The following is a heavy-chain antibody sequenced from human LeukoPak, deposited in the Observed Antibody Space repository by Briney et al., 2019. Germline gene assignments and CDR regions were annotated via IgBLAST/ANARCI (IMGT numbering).Heavy chain of an antibody. CDR2: ISSSGSTI. J-gene: IGHJ6*03. CDR3: AQTYYDFWSGYYATGDYHYYYMDV. D-gene: IGHD3-3*01. CDR1: GFTFSSYE. Sequence: GGSLRLSCAASGFTFSSYEMNWVRRAPGKGLEWVSYISSSGSTIYYADSVKGRFTISRDNAKNSLYLQMNSLRAEDTAVYYCAQTYYDFWSGYYATGDYHYYYMDVWGKGTTVTVSS. V-gene: IGHV3-48*03.